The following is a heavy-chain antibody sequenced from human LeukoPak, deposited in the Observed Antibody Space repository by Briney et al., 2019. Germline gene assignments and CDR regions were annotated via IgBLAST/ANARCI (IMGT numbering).Heavy chain of an antibody. CDR1: GYTFTSYD. J-gene: IGHJ4*02. V-gene: IGHV1-8*01. CDR3: ARVGQQQLVVLFDY. Sequence: ASVKVSCKASGYTFTSYDINWVRQATGQGLEWMGWMNPNSGNTGYAQKFQGRVTMTRNTSISTAYMELSSLRSEDTAVYYCARVGQQQLVVLFDYWGQGTLVTVSS. D-gene: IGHD6-13*01. CDR2: MNPNSGNT.